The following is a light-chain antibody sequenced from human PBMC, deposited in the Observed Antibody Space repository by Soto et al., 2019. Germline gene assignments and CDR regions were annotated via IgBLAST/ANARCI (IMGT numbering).Light chain of an antibody. CDR3: QQSYSTPT. CDR1: QDISNL. CDR2: AAS. J-gene: IGKJ1*01. Sequence: DIQMTQSPSFVSAAVGDRVTLSFRASQDISNLLARYQQKPGKAPKLLIYAASSLQSGVPSRFSGSGSGTDFTVTISSLQPEDFATYYCQQSYSTPTFGQGTKVDI. V-gene: IGKV1-12*01.